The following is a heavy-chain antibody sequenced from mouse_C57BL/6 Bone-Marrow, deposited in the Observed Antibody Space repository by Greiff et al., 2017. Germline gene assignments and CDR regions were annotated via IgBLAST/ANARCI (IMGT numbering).Heavy chain of an antibody. CDR2: IHPNSGST. CDR1: GYTFTSYW. V-gene: IGHV1-64*01. CDR3: ARRWIYDGYCLDY. J-gene: IGHJ2*01. Sequence: VQLQQPGAELVKPGASVKLSCKASGYTFTSYWMHWVKQRPGQGLEWIGMIHPNSGSTNYNEKFKSKATLTVDKSSSTAYMQLSSLTSEDSAVYYGARRWIYDGYCLDYWGQGTTLTVSS. D-gene: IGHD2-3*01.